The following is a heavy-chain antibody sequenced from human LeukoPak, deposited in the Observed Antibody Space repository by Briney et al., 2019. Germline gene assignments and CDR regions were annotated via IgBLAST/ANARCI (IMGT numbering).Heavy chain of an antibody. D-gene: IGHD3-22*01. CDR1: GFTFSSYA. CDR3: AKVCYYYDSSGYYFPLDY. J-gene: IGHJ4*02. CDR2: ISYDGSNK. V-gene: IGHV3-30*04. Sequence: GGSLRLSCAASGFTFSSYAMHWVRQAPGKGLEWVAVISYDGSNKYYADSVKGRFTISRDNSKNTLYLQMNSLRAEDTAVYYCAKVCYYYDSSGYYFPLDYWGQGTLVTVSS.